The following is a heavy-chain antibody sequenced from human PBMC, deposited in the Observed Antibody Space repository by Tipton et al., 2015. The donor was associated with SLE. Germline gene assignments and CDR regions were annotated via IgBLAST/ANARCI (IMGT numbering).Heavy chain of an antibody. V-gene: IGHV1-46*01. D-gene: IGHD3-22*01. CDR2: INPSGGST. CDR1: GYTFTNYY. Sequence: QVQLVQSGAEVKKPGASVKVSCKASGYTFTNYYLHWVRQAPGQGLECMGIINPSGGSTNYPQKFQGRITMTRDTSTSTVYMELSDLTSEDTAVYFCARVGDSTGSGDYFFDYWGQGTLVTVSS. J-gene: IGHJ4*02. CDR3: ARVGDSTGSGDYFFDY.